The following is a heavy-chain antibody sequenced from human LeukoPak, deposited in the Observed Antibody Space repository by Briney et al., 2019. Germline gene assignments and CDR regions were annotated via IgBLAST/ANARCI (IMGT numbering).Heavy chain of an antibody. CDR2: IYYSGST. J-gene: IGHJ3*02. CDR1: GGSIRSADYY. D-gene: IGHD2-21*02. V-gene: IGHV4-61*08. Sequence: SETLSLTCTVSGGSIRSADYYWSWIRQPPGKGLEWIGYIYYSGSTNYNPSLKSRVTISVDTSKNQFSLKLSSVTAADTAVYYCARALVVTATAFDIWGQGTMVTVSS. CDR3: ARALVVTATAFDI.